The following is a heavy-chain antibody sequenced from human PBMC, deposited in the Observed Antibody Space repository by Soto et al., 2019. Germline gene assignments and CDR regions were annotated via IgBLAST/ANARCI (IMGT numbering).Heavy chain of an antibody. CDR1: GFSLSTSGVG. CDR2: IYWDDDK. Sequence: QITLKESGPTLVKPTQTLTLTCTFSGFSLSTSGVGVGWIRQPPGKALEWLALIYWDDDKRYSPSLKSRLTITKDTSKNQVVLTTTHMDPLDTATYCCAHGQADCSGGSCYSWVYHFDSWGQGTLVTVSS. V-gene: IGHV2-5*02. CDR3: AHGQADCSGGSCYSWVYHFDS. D-gene: IGHD2-15*01. J-gene: IGHJ4*02.